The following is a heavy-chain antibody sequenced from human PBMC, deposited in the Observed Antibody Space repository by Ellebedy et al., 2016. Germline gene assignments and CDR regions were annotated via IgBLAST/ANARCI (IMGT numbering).Heavy chain of an antibody. CDR2: ISGSGGST. CDR3: AKEYSNYHYFDY. Sequence: GESLKISCAASGFTFSSYAMSWVRQAPGKGLEWVSAISGSGGSTYYADSVKGRFTISRDNSKSTLYLQMNSLRAEDTAVYYCAKEYSNYHYFDYWGQGTLVTVSS. CDR1: GFTFSSYA. J-gene: IGHJ4*02. V-gene: IGHV3-23*01. D-gene: IGHD4-11*01.